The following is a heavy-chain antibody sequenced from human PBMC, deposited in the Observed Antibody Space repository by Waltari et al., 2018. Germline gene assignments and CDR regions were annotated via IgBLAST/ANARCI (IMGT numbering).Heavy chain of an antibody. D-gene: IGHD6-19*01. J-gene: IGHJ4*02. CDR1: GGSISSHY. V-gene: IGHV4-59*11. CDR3: AREEAVAGKYYFDY. Sequence: QVQLQESGPGLVKPSETLSLTCTVSGGSISSHYWSWIRPPPGKGLEWIGYIYYSGSTNYNPSLKSRVTISVDTSKNQFSLKLSSVTAADTAVYYCAREEAVAGKYYFDYWGQGTLVTVSS. CDR2: IYYSGST.